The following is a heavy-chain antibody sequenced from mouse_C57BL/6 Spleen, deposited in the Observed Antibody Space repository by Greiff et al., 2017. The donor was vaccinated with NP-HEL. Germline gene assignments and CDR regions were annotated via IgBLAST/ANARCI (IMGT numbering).Heavy chain of an antibody. Sequence: VQLQQPGAELVRPGTSVKLSCKASGYPFTSYWMHWVKQRPGQGLEWIGVIDPSASYTNYNQKFKGKATLTVEKSSSTVYLELSRLTSDDSAVYYCARHYYGFDYWGQGTTLTVSS. CDR3: ARHYYGFDY. J-gene: IGHJ2*01. CDR1: GYPFTSYW. V-gene: IGHV1-59*01. D-gene: IGHD1-2*01. CDR2: IDPSASYT.